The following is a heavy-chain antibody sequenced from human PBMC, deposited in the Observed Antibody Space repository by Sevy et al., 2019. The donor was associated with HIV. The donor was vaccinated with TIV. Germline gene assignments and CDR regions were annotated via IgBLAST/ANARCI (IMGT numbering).Heavy chain of an antibody. D-gene: IGHD2-2*01. CDR2: VNSDGSST. Sequence: QLGGSLRLSCAAPRLTLSSYWMHWVRQAPGKGLVWVSGVNSDGSSTTYADSVKGRFTISRDNAKNTLSLQMNSLRVEDTAVYHCVASNSWEDYWGQGTLVTVSS. CDR1: RLTLSSYW. CDR3: VASNSWEDY. V-gene: IGHV3-74*01. J-gene: IGHJ4*02.